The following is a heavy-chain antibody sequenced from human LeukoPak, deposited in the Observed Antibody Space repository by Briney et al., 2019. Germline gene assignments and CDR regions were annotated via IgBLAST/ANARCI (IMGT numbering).Heavy chain of an antibody. D-gene: IGHD3-10*01. CDR1: GFTFSNYW. CDR3: ARVRVTMVRGVIIKDYYYYMDV. CDR2: IKQDRSEK. V-gene: IGHV3-7*01. Sequence: GGSLRLSCAASGFTFSNYWMSWVRQAPGKGLEWVANIKQDRSEKYYVDSVKGRFTISRDNAKNSLHLQMNSLRAEDTAVYYCARVRVTMVRGVIIKDYYYYMDVWGKGTTVTVSS. J-gene: IGHJ6*03.